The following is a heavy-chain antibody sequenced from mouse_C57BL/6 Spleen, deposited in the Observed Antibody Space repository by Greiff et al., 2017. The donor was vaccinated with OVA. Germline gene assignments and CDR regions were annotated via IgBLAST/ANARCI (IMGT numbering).Heavy chain of an antibody. CDR2: IHHSDSDT. D-gene: IGHD2-5*01. CDR3: ATYSNYAWFAY. CDR1: GFTFTSYW. V-gene: IGHV1-74*01. J-gene: IGHJ3*01. Sequence: QVQLQQPGAELVKPGASVKVSCKASGFTFTSYWMHWVKQRPGQGLEWIGRIHHSDSDTNYNQKFKGKATLTVDKSSSTAYMQLSSLTSEDSAVYYCATYSNYAWFAYWGQGTLVTVSA.